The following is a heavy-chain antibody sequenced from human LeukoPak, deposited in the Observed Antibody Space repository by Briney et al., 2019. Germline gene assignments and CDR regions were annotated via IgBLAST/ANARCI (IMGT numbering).Heavy chain of an antibody. CDR2: ISSSSSTI. J-gene: IGHJ4*02. Sequence: GGSLRLSCAASGFTFSSYSMNWVRQAPGKGLEWVSYISSSSSTIYYADSVKGRFTISRDNAKNSLYLQMNSLRAEDTAVYYCAGGTGYFDYWGQGTLVTVSS. V-gene: IGHV3-48*04. D-gene: IGHD1-1*01. CDR1: GFTFSSYS. CDR3: AGGTGYFDY.